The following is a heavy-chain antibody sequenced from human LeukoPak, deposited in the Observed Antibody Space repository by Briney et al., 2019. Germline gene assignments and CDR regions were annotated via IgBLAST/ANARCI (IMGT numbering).Heavy chain of an antibody. J-gene: IGHJ4*02. D-gene: IGHD3-22*01. CDR3: AKDYDSSGYYALYFDY. Sequence: GRSLRLSCAASGFTFDDYAMHWARQAPGKGLEWVSGISWNSGSIGYADSVKGRFTISRDNAKNSLYLQMNSLRAEDTALYYCAKDYDSSGYYALYFDYWGQGTLVTVSS. CDR1: GFTFDDYA. V-gene: IGHV3-9*01. CDR2: ISWNSGSI.